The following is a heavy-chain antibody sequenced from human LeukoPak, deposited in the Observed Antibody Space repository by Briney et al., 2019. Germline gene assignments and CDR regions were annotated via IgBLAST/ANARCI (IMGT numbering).Heavy chain of an antibody. CDR3: ARGSFDYGSGSYYFRRYFDY. CDR1: GYTFTGYY. V-gene: IGHV1-2*02. CDR2: INPNRGGT. J-gene: IGHJ4*02. D-gene: IGHD3-10*01. Sequence: ASVKVSCKASGYTFTGYYIHWVRQAPGQGLEWMGWINPNRGGTNYAQKFQGRVTMTRDTSISTAYMELSRLRSDDTAVYYCARGSFDYGSGSYYFRRYFDYWGQGTLVTVSS.